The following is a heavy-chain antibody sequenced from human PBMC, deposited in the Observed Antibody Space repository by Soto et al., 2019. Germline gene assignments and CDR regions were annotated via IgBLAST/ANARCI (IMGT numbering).Heavy chain of an antibody. D-gene: IGHD2-2*01. CDR2: IIPIFGTA. Sequence: SVKVSCKASGGTFSSYAISWVRQAPGQGLEWMGGIIPIFGTANYAQKFQGRVTITADESTSTAYMELSSLRSEDTAVYYCARASLVVPAAALYYYYGMDVWGQGTTVTVSS. V-gene: IGHV1-69*13. CDR3: ARASLVVPAAALYYYYGMDV. CDR1: GGTFSSYA. J-gene: IGHJ6*02.